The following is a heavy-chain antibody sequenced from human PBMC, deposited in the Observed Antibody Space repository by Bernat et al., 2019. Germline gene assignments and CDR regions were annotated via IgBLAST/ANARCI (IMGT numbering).Heavy chain of an antibody. Sequence: EVQLLESGGGLVQPGGSLRLSCAASGFTFSSYAMSWVRQAPGKGLEWVSGMSGSGGNTYYVDSVKGRFTISRDNSKNSLYLQMNSLRAEDTAVYYCARDDGYYYGSGSYFTTFYYYYYYMDVWGKGTTVTVSS. D-gene: IGHD3-10*01. J-gene: IGHJ6*03. CDR3: ARDDGYYYGSGSYFTTFYYYYYYMDV. CDR2: MSGSGGNT. CDR1: GFTFSSYA. V-gene: IGHV3-23*01.